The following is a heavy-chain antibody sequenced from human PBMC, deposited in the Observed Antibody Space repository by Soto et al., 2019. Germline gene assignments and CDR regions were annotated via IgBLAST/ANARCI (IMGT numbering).Heavy chain of an antibody. J-gene: IGHJ4*01. V-gene: IGHV5-51*01. Sequence: PGESLKISCKGSGYSFTTYWIAWVRQMPGKGLEWVGIIYPGDSDTRYSPSFEGHVTISVDKSISTAFLQWNSLKASDNAIYYCERNSTSETKDYWGQGTLVTVSS. CDR3: ERNSTSETKDY. CDR1: GYSFTTYW. CDR2: IYPGDSDT. D-gene: IGHD1-7*01.